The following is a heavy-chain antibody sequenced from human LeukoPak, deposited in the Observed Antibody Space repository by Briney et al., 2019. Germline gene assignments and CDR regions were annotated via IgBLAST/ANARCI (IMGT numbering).Heavy chain of an antibody. CDR3: AGLDY. V-gene: IGHV3-48*03. Sequence: GGSLRLSCAASGFTFSSYEMNWVRQAPGKGLEWVSYISSSGTTIYYADSVKGRFTVSRDNAENSLYLQMNSLGAEDTAVYYCAGLDYWGQGTLVTVSS. CDR1: GFTFSSYE. J-gene: IGHJ4*02. CDR2: ISSSGTTI.